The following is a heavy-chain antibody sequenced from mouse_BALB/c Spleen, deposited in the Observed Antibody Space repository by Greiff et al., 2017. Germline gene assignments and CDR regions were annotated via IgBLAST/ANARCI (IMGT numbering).Heavy chain of an antibody. CDR2: ISYSGST. Sequence: EVKVEESGPGLVKPSQSLSLTCTVTGYSITSDYAWNWIRQFPGNKLEWMGYISYSGSTSYNPSLKSRISITRDTSKNQFFLQLNSVTTEDTATYYCAVTMITTEFAYWGQGTLVTVSA. J-gene: IGHJ3*01. V-gene: IGHV3-2*02. D-gene: IGHD2-4*01. CDR1: GYSITSDYA. CDR3: AVTMITTEFAY.